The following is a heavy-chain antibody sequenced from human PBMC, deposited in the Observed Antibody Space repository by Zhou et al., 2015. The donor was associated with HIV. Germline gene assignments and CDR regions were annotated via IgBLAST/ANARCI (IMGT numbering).Heavy chain of an antibody. CDR3: ATGSLLGYCSGGSCYPTFDY. V-gene: IGHV1-69*01. J-gene: IGHJ4*02. D-gene: IGHD2-15*01. Sequence: QVQLVQSGAEVKKPGSSVKVSCKASGGTFSSYAISWVRQAPGQGLEWMGGIIPIFGTANYAQKFQGRVTITADESTSTAYMELSSLRSEDTAVYYCATGSLLGYCSGGSCYPTFDYWGQGTLVTVSS. CDR2: IIPIFGTA. CDR1: GGTFSSYA.